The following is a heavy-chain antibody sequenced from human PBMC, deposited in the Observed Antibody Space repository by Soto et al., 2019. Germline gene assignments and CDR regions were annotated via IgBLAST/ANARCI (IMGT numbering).Heavy chain of an antibody. CDR1: GGSISSSSYY. V-gene: IGHV4-39*01. J-gene: IGHJ4*02. CDR2: IYYSGST. Sequence: SETLSLTCTVSGGSISSSSYYWGWIRQPPGKGLEWIGSIYYSGSTYYNPSLKSRVTISVDTSKNQFSLKLSSVAAADTAVYYCASNLYDFWSGYFDYWGQGTLVTVSS. D-gene: IGHD3-3*01. CDR3: ASNLYDFWSGYFDY.